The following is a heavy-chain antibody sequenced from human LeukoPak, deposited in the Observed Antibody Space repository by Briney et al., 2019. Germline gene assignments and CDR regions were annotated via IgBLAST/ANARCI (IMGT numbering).Heavy chain of an antibody. J-gene: IGHJ6*03. D-gene: IGHD3-10*01. V-gene: IGHV4-4*07. CDR3: ARVLRWGVDYIDV. CDR1: GGSISSYY. CDR2: IYTSGST. Sequence: SETLSLTCTVSGGSISSYYWSWIRQPAGKGLEWIGRIYTSGSTNYDPSLKSRVTISVDTSKNQFSLKLSSVTAADTAVYYCARVLRWGVDYIDVWGKGTTVTVSS.